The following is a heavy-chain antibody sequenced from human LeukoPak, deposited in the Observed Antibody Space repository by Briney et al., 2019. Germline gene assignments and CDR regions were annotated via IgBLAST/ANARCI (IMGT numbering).Heavy chain of an antibody. CDR2: IKQDGSEK. J-gene: IGHJ4*02. D-gene: IGHD1-26*01. V-gene: IGHV3-7*01. CDR1: GFTFSSYW. Sequence: GGSLRLSCAASGFTFSSYWMSWVRQAPGKGLEWVANIKQDGSEKYYVDSVKGRFTISRDNAKNSLYLQMDSLRAEDTAVYYCARVLSAKWGCLCYFDYWGQGTLVTVSS. CDR3: ARVLSAKWGCLCYFDY.